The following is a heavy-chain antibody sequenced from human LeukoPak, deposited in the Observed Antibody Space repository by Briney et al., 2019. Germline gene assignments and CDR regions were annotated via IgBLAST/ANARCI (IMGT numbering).Heavy chain of an antibody. CDR3: ARDYGGNSYLDY. Sequence: PSETLSLTCTVSGGSISSYYWSWIRQPPGKGLDWIGYVYYSGSTDYNPSLESRVTISVDTSKSQFSLTLSSMTAADTAVYYCARDYGGNSYLDYWGQGTLVTVSS. CDR2: VYYSGST. D-gene: IGHD4-23*01. J-gene: IGHJ4*02. CDR1: GGSISSYY. V-gene: IGHV4-59*01.